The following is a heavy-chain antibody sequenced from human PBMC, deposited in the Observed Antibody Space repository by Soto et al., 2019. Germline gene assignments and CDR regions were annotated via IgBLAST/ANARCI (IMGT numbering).Heavy chain of an antibody. CDR1: GGSISSSSYY. CDR3: ARCSYDFWSGLYYYYMDV. Sequence: SETLSLTCTVSGGSISSSSYYWGWIRQPPGKGLEWIGSIYYSGSTYYNPSLKRRVTISVDTSKNQFSLKLSSVTAADTAVYYCARCSYDFWSGLYYYYMDVWGKGTTVTVSS. D-gene: IGHD3-3*01. V-gene: IGHV4-39*01. CDR2: IYYSGST. J-gene: IGHJ6*03.